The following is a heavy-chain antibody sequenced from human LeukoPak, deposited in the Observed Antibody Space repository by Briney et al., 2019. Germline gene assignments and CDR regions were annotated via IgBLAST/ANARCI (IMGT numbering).Heavy chain of an antibody. CDR1: GFTFDDYA. CDR3: AKGGAEWLFQYYFDY. CDR2: ISWNSGSI. D-gene: IGHD3-3*01. J-gene: IGHJ4*02. V-gene: IGHV3-9*01. Sequence: GGSLRLSCAASGFTFDDYAMHWVRQAPGKGLEWVSGISWNSGSIGYADSVKGRFTISRDNAKNSLYLQMNSLRAEDTALYYCAKGGAEWLFQYYFDYWGQGTLVTVSS.